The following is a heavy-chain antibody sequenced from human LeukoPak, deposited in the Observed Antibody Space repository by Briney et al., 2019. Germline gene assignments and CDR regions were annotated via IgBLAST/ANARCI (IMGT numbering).Heavy chain of an antibody. V-gene: IGHV3-21*01. CDR1: GFTFSDYS. Sequence: GGSLRLSCAASGFTFSDYSMNWVRQAPGKGLEWVSSISSSSSYIYYADSVKGRFTISRDNSKNTLYLQMNSLRAEDTAVYYCARTRLNYYDSSGSQGAFDIWGQGTMVTVSS. D-gene: IGHD3-22*01. CDR2: ISSSSSYI. J-gene: IGHJ3*02. CDR3: ARTRLNYYDSSGSQGAFDI.